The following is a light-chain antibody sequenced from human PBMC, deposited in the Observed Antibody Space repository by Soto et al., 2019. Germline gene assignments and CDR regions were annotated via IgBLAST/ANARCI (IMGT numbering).Light chain of an antibody. V-gene: IGKV1-5*03. CDR2: KAS. Sequence: DIQMTQSPSTLSASVGDRVTITCRARQSISSWLAWYQQKPGKAPKLLTYKASSLESGVPSRFSGSGSGTEFTLTISSLQPDDFATYYCQEYNSYSWTFGQGTKV. CDR1: QSISSW. CDR3: QEYNSYSWT. J-gene: IGKJ1*01.